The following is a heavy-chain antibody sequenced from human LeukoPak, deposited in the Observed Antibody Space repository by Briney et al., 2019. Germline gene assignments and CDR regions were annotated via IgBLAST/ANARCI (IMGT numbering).Heavy chain of an antibody. CDR1: GGSISSYY. V-gene: IGHV4-59*01. CDR2: IYYSGST. D-gene: IGHD4-17*01. CDR3: ARVPGGDYVRYYYYYYMDV. J-gene: IGHJ6*03. Sequence: SETLSLXCTVSGGSISSYYWRWIRQPPGKGLEWIGYIYYSGSTNYNPSLKSRVTISVDTSKNQFSLKLSSVTAADTAVYYCARVPGGDYVRYYYYYYMDVWGKGTTVTVSS.